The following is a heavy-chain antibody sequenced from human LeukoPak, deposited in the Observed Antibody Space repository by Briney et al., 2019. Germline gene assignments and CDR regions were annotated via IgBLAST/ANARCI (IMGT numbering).Heavy chain of an antibody. CDR2: VNPNSGNT. V-gene: IGHV1-8*01. CDR1: GYTFTSYD. D-gene: IGHD3-9*01. CDR3: ARGRYYDILTGWTDYYYGMDV. J-gene: IGHJ6*02. Sequence: VSVKVSCKASGYTFTSYDINWVRQAPGQGLEWMGWVNPNSGNTGYAQKFQGRVTMTRNTSISTAYMELSSLRSEDTAVYYCARGRYYDILTGWTDYYYGMDVWGQGTTVTVSS.